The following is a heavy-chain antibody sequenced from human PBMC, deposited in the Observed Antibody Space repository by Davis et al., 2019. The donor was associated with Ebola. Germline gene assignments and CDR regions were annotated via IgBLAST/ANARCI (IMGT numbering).Heavy chain of an antibody. D-gene: IGHD1-1*01. CDR3: TPDLPPWGTSYYYRSMDV. CDR1: RFPFTNAW. V-gene: IGHV3-15*01. CDR2: VQRRADGGTI. Sequence: GESLKISCVASRFPFTNAWMSWVPQAPGKGLEWVGRVQRRADGGTIHYAAPVRGRFTIPRDDSKNMLYLQMNSLKTEDTAVYYCTPDLPPWGTSYYYRSMDVWGQGTTVTVSS. J-gene: IGHJ6*03.